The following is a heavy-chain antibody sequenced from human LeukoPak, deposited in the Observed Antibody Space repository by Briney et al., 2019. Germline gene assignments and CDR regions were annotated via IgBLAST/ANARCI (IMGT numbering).Heavy chain of an antibody. Sequence: GGSLRLSCTASGFTFGDYAMSWFRQAPGKGLEWVGFIRSKAYGGTTEYAASVKGRFTISRDDSKSIAYLQMNSLKTEDTAVYYCTRAVAGRLHYYWGQGTLVTVPS. J-gene: IGHJ4*02. CDR1: GFTFGDYA. CDR3: TRAVAGRLHYY. D-gene: IGHD6-19*01. CDR2: IRSKAYGGTT. V-gene: IGHV3-49*03.